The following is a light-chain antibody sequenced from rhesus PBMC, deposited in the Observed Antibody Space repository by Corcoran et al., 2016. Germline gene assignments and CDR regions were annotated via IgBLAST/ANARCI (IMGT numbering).Light chain of an antibody. J-gene: IGKJ3*01. Sequence: DIQMTQSPSSLSASVGDKVTITCRASQGIYNALAWYQQKPGKAPNLLLYAASTLQIGVPSRFTGSGSGTNFTLTISSLQPEYFAVYYCQQRNSYPFTFGPGTKLDIK. V-gene: IGKV1-33*01. CDR1: QGIYNA. CDR2: AAS. CDR3: QQRNSYPFT.